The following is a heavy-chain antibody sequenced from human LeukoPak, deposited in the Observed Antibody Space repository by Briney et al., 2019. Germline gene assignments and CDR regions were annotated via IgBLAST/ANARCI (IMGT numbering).Heavy chain of an antibody. V-gene: IGHV4-39*07. CDR1: GGSISSSTYY. Sequence: PSETLSLTCTVSGGSISSSTYYWGWIRQPPGKGLEWIGSTYYSGSTYYNPSLKSRVTISVDKSKNQFSLKLSSVTAADTAVYYCARDPSSYDFWSGIYHPRNWFDPWGQGTLVTVSS. D-gene: IGHD3-3*01. CDR2: TYYSGST. CDR3: ARDPSSYDFWSGIYHPRNWFDP. J-gene: IGHJ5*02.